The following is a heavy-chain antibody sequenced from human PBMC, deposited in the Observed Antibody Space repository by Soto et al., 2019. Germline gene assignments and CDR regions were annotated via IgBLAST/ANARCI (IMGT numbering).Heavy chain of an antibody. CDR3: ARSNPAFDY. J-gene: IGHJ4*02. CDR2: ITPILGIA. CDR1: GGTFSSYT. D-gene: IGHD7-27*01. V-gene: IGHV1-69*02. Sequence: SVKVSCKVSGGTFSSYTISWVRQAPGQGLEWMGRITPILGIANYTQKFQGRVTITADKSTSTVYLEVSRLRSEDTAIYYCARSNPAFDYWGQGTLVTVSS.